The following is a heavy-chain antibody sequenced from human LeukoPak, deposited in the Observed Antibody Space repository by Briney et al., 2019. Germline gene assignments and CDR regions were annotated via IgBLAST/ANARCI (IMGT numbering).Heavy chain of an antibody. CDR3: ARDVPLYRYGGGPGYYYYMDV. V-gene: IGHV4-4*07. J-gene: IGHJ6*03. CDR1: GGSISSYY. D-gene: IGHD5-18*01. Sequence: SETLSLTCTVSGGSISSYYWSWIRQPAGKGLEWIWRIYTSGGTIYNPSLKSRVTMSVDTSKNQFSLKLSSVTAADTAVYYCARDVPLYRYGGGPGYYYYMDVWGKGTTVTVSS. CDR2: IYTSGGT.